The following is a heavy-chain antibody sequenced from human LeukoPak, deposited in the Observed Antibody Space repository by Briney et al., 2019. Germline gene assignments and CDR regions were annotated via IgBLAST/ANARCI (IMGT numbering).Heavy chain of an antibody. D-gene: IGHD3-10*01. CDR2: ISWNSGSI. CDR3: AEGPMVGGVIGRYLDY. V-gene: IGHV3-9*01. J-gene: IGHJ4*02. Sequence: GRSLRLSCAASGFTFDDYAMHWVRQAPGKGLEWVSGISWNSGSIGYADSVKGRFTISRDNAKNSLYLQMNSLRAEDTALYYCAEGPMVGGVIGRYLDYWAREPWSPSPQ. CDR1: GFTFDDYA.